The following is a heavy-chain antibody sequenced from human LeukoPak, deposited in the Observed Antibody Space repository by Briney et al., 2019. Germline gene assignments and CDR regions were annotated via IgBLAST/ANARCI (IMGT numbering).Heavy chain of an antibody. J-gene: IGHJ6*03. Sequence: GESLKISCKGSGYSFTSYWIGWVRQMPGKGLEGMGIIYPGDSDTRYSPSFQGQVTISADKSISTAYLQWSSLKASDTAMYYCARSIRYFDWSYYMDVWGKGTTVTVSS. CDR3: ARSIRYFDWSYYMDV. D-gene: IGHD3-9*01. V-gene: IGHV5-51*01. CDR1: GYSFTSYW. CDR2: IYPGDSDT.